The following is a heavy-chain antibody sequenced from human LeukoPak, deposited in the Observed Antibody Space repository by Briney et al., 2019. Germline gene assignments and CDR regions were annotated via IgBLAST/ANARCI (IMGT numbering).Heavy chain of an antibody. CDR1: GFTFSSYA. D-gene: IGHD5-24*01. V-gene: IGHV3-23*01. CDR2: ISASGGST. Sequence: GESLRLSCVTSGFTFSSYAMSWVRQAPGKGLEWVSAISASGGSTYYADSVKGRFTISRDNSKNTLYLQMNSLRAEDTAVYYCARDPGDGYNLAFDYWGQGTLVTVSS. J-gene: IGHJ4*02. CDR3: ARDPGDGYNLAFDY.